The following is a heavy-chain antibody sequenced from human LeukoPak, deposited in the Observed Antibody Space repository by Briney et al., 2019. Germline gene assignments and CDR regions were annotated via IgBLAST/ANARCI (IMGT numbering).Heavy chain of an antibody. CDR1: GFTFSSYS. CDR2: ISSSSSYI. Sequence: MAGGSLRLSCAASGFTFSSYSMNWVRQAPGKGLEWVSSISSSSSYIYYADSVKGRFTISRDNAKNSLYLQMNSLRAEDTAVYYCAREEDCSGGSCYGRESWFDPWGQGTLVTVSS. J-gene: IGHJ5*02. CDR3: AREEDCSGGSCYGRESWFDP. D-gene: IGHD2-15*01. V-gene: IGHV3-21*01.